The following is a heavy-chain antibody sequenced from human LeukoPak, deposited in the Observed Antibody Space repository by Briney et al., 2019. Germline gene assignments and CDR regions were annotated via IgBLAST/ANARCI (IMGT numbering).Heavy chain of an antibody. CDR1: GYTFTSYG. CDR3: ASPKTLELLSGSSQFDY. V-gene: IGHV1-18*01. Sequence: ASVKVSCKASGYTFTSYGISWVRQAPGQGLEWMGWISAYNGNTNYAQKFQGRVTITTDESTGTAYMELSSLRSEDTAVYYCASPKTLELLSGSSQFDYWGQGTLVTVSS. CDR2: ISAYNGNT. J-gene: IGHJ4*02. D-gene: IGHD1-26*01.